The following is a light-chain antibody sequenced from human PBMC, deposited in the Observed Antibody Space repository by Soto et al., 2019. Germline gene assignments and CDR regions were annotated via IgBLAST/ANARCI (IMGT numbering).Light chain of an antibody. CDR1: QSINSF. CDR2: DAS. CDR3: QQRRNWPPL. V-gene: IGKV3-11*01. Sequence: EIVLTQSPATLSMSPGERATLSCRASQSINSFLAWYQQKHGQAPRLLIYDASNRATDIPARFSGSGSGTDFTLTISSLEPEDFAIYFCQQRRNWPPLFGQGTRLEIK. J-gene: IGKJ5*01.